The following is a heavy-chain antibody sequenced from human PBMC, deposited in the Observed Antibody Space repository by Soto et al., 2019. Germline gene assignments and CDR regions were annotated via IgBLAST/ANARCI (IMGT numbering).Heavy chain of an antibody. CDR2: IYYSGST. D-gene: IGHD4-4*01. J-gene: IGHJ6*02. CDR1: GGSISSGGYY. Sequence: SETLSLTCTVSGGSISSGGYYWSWIRQHPGKGLEWIGYIYYSGSTYYNPSLKSRVTISVDTSKNQFSLKLSSVTAADTAVYYCARDCKSSYSNYGMDVWGQGTTVTVSS. V-gene: IGHV4-31*03. CDR3: ARDCKSSYSNYGMDV.